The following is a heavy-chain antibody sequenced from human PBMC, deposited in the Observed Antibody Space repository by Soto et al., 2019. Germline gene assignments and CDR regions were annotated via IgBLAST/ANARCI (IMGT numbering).Heavy chain of an antibody. D-gene: IGHD2-21*02. Sequence: VLQAPGKGLEWFASIGSSSNYIYYADSVKGRFTISRDNSKNTLYLQMNSLRAEDTAVYYCNLGDHVYYYYGMDVWGQGNTVTVSS. J-gene: IGHJ6*02. CDR3: NLGDHVYYYYGMDV. CDR2: IGSSSNYI. V-gene: IGHV3-21*04.